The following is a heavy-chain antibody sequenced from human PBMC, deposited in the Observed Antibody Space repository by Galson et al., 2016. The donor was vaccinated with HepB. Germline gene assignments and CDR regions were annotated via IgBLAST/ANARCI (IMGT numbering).Heavy chain of an antibody. V-gene: IGHV3-23*01. CDR1: GFTLRSYA. CDR2: ISGSGGST. D-gene: IGHD3-10*01. J-gene: IGHJ4*02. Sequence: RLSCAASGFTLRSYAMSWVRQAPGKGLEWVSAISGSGGSTYYADSVKGRFTISRDNSKNTLYLQMNSLRAEDTAVYYCAKPGAATYDFDYWGQGTLVTVSS. CDR3: AKPGAATYDFDY.